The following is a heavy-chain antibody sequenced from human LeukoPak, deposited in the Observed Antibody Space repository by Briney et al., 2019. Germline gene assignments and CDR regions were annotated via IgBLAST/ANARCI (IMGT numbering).Heavy chain of an antibody. CDR1: GFTFSSYS. V-gene: IGHV3-7*02. CDR3: AASITMFDY. D-gene: IGHD3-10*01. Sequence: GGSLRLSCAASGFTFSSYSMNWVRQAPGKGLEWVANIKEDGTVKYYVESVKGRFTISRDNAKNSLYLQMNSLRAEETAVYYCAASITMFDYWGQGTLVTVSS. CDR2: IKEDGTVK. J-gene: IGHJ4*02.